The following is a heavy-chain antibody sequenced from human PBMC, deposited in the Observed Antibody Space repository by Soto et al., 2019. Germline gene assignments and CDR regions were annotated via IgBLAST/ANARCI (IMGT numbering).Heavy chain of an antibody. CDR2: TYYRSKWYN. D-gene: IGHD3-16*01. CDR3: ARAFVSRGPSGGDYYYYTDV. V-gene: IGHV6-1*01. J-gene: IGHJ6*03. CDR1: GDSVSSNSAA. Sequence: QVQLQQSGPGLVKPSQTLSLTCAISGDSVSSNSAAWNWIRQSPSRGLEWLGRTYYRSKWYNDYAVSVKSRITINPDTSKNQFSLQLNSVTPEDTAVYYCARAFVSRGPSGGDYYYYTDVWGKGTTVTVSS.